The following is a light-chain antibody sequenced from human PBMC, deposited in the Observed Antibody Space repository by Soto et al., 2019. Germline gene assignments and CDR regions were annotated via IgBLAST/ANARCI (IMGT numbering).Light chain of an antibody. Sequence: PGERATLSCRASQSVSSSYLAWYQQKPGQAPRLLIYGASSRATGIPDRFSGSGSGTDFTLTISRLEPEDFAVYSCQQYVSSPTTFGQGTRLEIK. CDR2: GAS. CDR3: QQYVSSPTT. J-gene: IGKJ5*01. CDR1: QSVSSSY. V-gene: IGKV3-20*01.